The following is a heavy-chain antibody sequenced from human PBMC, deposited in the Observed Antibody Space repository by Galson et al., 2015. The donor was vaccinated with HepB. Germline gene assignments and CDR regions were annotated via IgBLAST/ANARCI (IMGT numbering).Heavy chain of an antibody. CDR1: GYTFTSYY. CDR3: ARCSPRSYYDSSGYYWAYYYYGMDV. CDR2: INPSGGST. D-gene: IGHD3-22*01. Sequence: SAKVSCKASGYTFTSYYMHWVRQAPGQGLEWMGIINPSGGSTSYAQKFQGRVTMTRDTSTSTVYMELSSLRSEDTAVYYCARCSPRSYYDSSGYYWAYYYYGMDVWGQGTTVTVSS. J-gene: IGHJ6*02. V-gene: IGHV1-46*03.